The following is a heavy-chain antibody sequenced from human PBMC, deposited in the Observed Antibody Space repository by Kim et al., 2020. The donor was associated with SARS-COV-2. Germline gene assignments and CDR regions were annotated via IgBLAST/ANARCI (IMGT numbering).Heavy chain of an antibody. D-gene: IGHD3-3*02. V-gene: IGHV3-73*01. Sequence: GGSLRLSCAAPGFTFSGSPMHWVRQASGKGLEWVGRIRSKTNNYATTYAASVRGRFTISRDDSKNTAYLEMNGLKTEDTAVYYCTRIPATTLAFWDAFDIWGQGTMVTVSS. CDR1: GFTFSGSP. J-gene: IGHJ3*02. CDR3: TRIPATTLAFWDAFDI. CDR2: IRSKTNNYAT.